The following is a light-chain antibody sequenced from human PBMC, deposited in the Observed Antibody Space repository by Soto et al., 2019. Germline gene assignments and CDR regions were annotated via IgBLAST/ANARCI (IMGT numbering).Light chain of an antibody. Sequence: QSALTQPASVSGCPGQSITISCTGTSSDVGGYNYVSWYQQHPGKAPKLMIYDVSNRPSGVSNRFSGSKSGNTASLTISGLQAEDEADYYCSSYTSSSTLGYVFGTGTKVTVL. J-gene: IGLJ1*01. CDR1: SSDVGGYNY. CDR3: SSYTSSSTLGYV. CDR2: DVS. V-gene: IGLV2-14*01.